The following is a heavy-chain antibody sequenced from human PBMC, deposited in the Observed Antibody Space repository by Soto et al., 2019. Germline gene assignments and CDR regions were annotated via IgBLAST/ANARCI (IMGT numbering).Heavy chain of an antibody. Sequence: LSLTCAIAGDSVSSNSAAWNLLRQSPSRGLEWLGRTYYRSKWYNDYVVSVKSRITINPDTSKNQFSLQLNSVTPEDTAVYYCARERGVLSEAFDIWGQGTVVTVSS. V-gene: IGHV6-1*01. D-gene: IGHD3-10*01. J-gene: IGHJ3*02. CDR3: ARERGVLSEAFDI. CDR1: GDSVSSNSAA. CDR2: TYYRSKWYN.